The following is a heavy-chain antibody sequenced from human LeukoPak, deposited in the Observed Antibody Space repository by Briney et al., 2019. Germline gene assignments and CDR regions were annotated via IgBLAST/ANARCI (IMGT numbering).Heavy chain of an antibody. CDR3: ARPPSYGIYYYYYMDV. Sequence: KPGGSLRLSCAASGFTFSSYNMNWVRQAPGKGLEWVSSISSSSGSTIYYADSVKGRFTISRDNAKNSLYLQMNSLRAEDTAVYYCARPPSYGIYYYYYMDVWGKGTTVTVSS. CDR2: ISSSSGSTI. CDR1: GFTFSSYN. D-gene: IGHD5-18*01. J-gene: IGHJ6*03. V-gene: IGHV3-48*04.